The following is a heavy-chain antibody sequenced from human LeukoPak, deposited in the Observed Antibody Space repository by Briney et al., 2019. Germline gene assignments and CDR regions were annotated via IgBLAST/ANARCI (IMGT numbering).Heavy chain of an antibody. J-gene: IGHJ3*02. D-gene: IGHD3-22*01. Sequence: PGGSLRLSCAVSGITLSNYGMSWVRQAPGKGLEWVAGISDSGGRTNYADSVKGRFTISRDNPKNTLYLQMNSLRAEDTAVYYCARLCESSGYGAFDMWGQGTMVTVSS. V-gene: IGHV3-23*01. CDR2: ISDSGGRT. CDR1: GITLSNYG. CDR3: ARLCESSGYGAFDM.